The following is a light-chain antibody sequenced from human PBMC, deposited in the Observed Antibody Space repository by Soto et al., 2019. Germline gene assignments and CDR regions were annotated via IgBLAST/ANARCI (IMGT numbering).Light chain of an antibody. CDR3: KSYTSSSTLV. V-gene: IGLV2-14*01. J-gene: IGLJ2*01. CDR2: EVT. Sequence: QSALTQPASVSGSPGQSITISCTGTSWDVGGYNFVSWYQQHPGKAPELIIYEVTNRPSGVSNRFSGSKSGNTSSLIISGLQAEDEADYYCKSYTSSSTLVVVGGTKLTVL. CDR1: SWDVGGYNF.